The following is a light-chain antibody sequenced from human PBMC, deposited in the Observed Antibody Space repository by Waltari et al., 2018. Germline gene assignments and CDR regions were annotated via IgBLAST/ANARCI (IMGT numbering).Light chain of an antibody. CDR3: QQYGSSPFT. J-gene: IGKJ3*01. CDR2: GAS. V-gene: IGKV3-20*01. Sequence: EIVLTQSPGTLSLSPGERATLSCRASQSVSSSYLAWYQQKPGQAHRLLICGASSRATGIPDRFSGSGSGTDFTLTISRLEPEDFAVYYCQQYGSSPFTFGPGTNVDIK. CDR1: QSVSSSY.